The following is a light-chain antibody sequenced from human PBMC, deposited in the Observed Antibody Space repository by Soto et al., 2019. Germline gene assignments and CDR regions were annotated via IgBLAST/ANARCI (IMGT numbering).Light chain of an antibody. Sequence: QSVLTQPPSVSGAPGQRVTISCTGSSSNIGAGYDVHWYQQLPGTAPXLLIYGNSNRPSXXXXXXSGSKSGTSASLAITGXXXXXXXXXXXXXYDSSLSGWVFGGGTKLTVL. CDR2: GNS. CDR3: XXYDSSLSGWV. J-gene: IGLJ3*02. CDR1: SSNIGAGYD. V-gene: IGLV1-40*01.